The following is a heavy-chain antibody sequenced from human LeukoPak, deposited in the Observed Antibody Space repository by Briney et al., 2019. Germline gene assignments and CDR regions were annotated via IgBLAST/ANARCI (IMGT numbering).Heavy chain of an antibody. D-gene: IGHD1-26*01. CDR1: GLTFSSYG. Sequence: GGSLRLSCAASGLTFSSYGMHWVRQAPGKGLEWVAVISYDGSNKYYADSVKGRFTISRDNSKNTLYLQMNSLRAEDTAVYYCAKGWDPSLWGQGTLVTVSS. CDR2: ISYDGSNK. J-gene: IGHJ4*02. CDR3: AKGWDPSL. V-gene: IGHV3-30*18.